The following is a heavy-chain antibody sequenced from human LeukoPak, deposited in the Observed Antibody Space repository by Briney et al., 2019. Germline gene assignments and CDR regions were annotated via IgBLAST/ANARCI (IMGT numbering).Heavy chain of an antibody. CDR1: GHTFASYG. D-gene: IGHD3-10*01. Sequence: ASVKVSCKASGHTFASYGISWVRQAPGQGLERMGWTSAYSGHTNYAQKFQGRVTMTTDTSTSTAYMELRSLRSDDTAVYYCARASGSGSYHGYWGQGTLVTVSS. J-gene: IGHJ4*02. CDR3: ARASGSGSYHGY. V-gene: IGHV1-18*01. CDR2: TSAYSGHT.